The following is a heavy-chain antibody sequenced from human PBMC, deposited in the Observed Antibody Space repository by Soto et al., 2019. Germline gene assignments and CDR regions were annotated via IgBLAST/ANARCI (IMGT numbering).Heavy chain of an antibody. CDR2: FRAGGDDGTT. Sequence: GGSLRLSCAASGFTFSSYSMSWVRQAPGKGLEWVSGFRAGGDDGTTYYADSVKGRFTISRDNSKNTLFLQMNSLRVEDTAIYYCAKKVNSGPGSQYFDYWGQGTLVTVSS. D-gene: IGHD3-10*01. CDR3: AKKVNSGPGSQYFDY. J-gene: IGHJ4*02. CDR1: GFTFSSYS. V-gene: IGHV3-23*01.